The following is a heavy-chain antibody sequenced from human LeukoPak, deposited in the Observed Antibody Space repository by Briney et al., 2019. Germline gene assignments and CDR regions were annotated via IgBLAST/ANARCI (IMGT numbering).Heavy chain of an antibody. Sequence: PGGSLRSSRTASVVTLRNYAMRWVRRPPGKGLEWVAVISVDGTNKYYGDSVEGRFSVSRDNSKNTLYLQMNSLRPDDTGMYYCATVYGDYEPIDSRGDGNLVSVSS. V-gene: IGHV3-30*04. J-gene: IGHJ5*01. D-gene: IGHD4-17*01. CDR2: ISVDGTNK. CDR1: VVTLRNYA. CDR3: ATVYGDYEPIDS.